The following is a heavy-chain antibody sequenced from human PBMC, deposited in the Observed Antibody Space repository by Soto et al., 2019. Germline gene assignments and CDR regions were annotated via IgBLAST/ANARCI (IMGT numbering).Heavy chain of an antibody. Sequence: GESLKISCKGSGYSFTSYWIGWVRQMPGKGLEWMGIIYPGDSDTRYSPSFQGQVTISADKSISTAYLQWSSLKASDTAMYYCARLDIVVVPAAIPWGFDYWGQGTLVTVSS. CDR3: ARLDIVVVPAAIPWGFDY. D-gene: IGHD2-2*01. J-gene: IGHJ4*02. CDR2: IYPGDSDT. CDR1: GYSFTSYW. V-gene: IGHV5-51*01.